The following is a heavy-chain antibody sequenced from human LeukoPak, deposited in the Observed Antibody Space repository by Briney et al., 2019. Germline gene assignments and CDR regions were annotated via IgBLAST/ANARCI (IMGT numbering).Heavy chain of an antibody. V-gene: IGHV3-7*01. J-gene: IGHJ4*02. Sequence: GGSLRLSCAASGFTFSGFWMSWVRQAPGKGLEWVANIKQDGSEKYYVDSVKGRFTISRDNAKNSLYLQMNSLRAEDTAVYYCARGQDSSGYYYVIDYWGQGTLVTVSS. CDR2: IKQDGSEK. CDR3: ARGQDSSGYYYVIDY. D-gene: IGHD3-22*01. CDR1: GFTFSGFW.